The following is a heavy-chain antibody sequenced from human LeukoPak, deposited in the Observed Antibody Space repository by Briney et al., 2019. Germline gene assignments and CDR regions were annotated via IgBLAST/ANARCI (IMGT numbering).Heavy chain of an antibody. V-gene: IGHV5-51*01. Sequence: PGESLKISCKGSGYSFTSYWIGWVRQMPGKGLEWMGIIYPGDSDTRYSPSFQGQVTISADKSISTAYQQWSSLKASDTAMYYCARLDIVVVPAAHERFDYWGQGTLVTVSS. CDR2: IYPGDSDT. CDR1: GYSFTSYW. J-gene: IGHJ4*02. CDR3: ARLDIVVVPAAHERFDY. D-gene: IGHD2-2*03.